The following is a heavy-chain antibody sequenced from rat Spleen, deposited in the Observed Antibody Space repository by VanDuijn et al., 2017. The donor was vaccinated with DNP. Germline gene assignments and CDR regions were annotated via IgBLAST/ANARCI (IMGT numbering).Heavy chain of an antibody. CDR2: ITSSGGNT. CDR3: ATHSSSSPDY. J-gene: IGHJ2*01. CDR1: GFTFSSYW. V-gene: IGHV5-31*01. Sequence: EVQLVETGGGLVQPGRSLKLSCVASGFTFSSYWMFWIRQAPGKGLEWVASITSSGGNTYYPDSVKGRFTISRDNANGTLYLQMDNLRSEDTATYFCATHSSSSPDYWGQGVMVTVSS. D-gene: IGHD1-2*01.